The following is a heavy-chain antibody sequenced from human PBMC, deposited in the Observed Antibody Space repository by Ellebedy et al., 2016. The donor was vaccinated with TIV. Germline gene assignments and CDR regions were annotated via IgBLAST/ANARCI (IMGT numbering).Heavy chain of an antibody. V-gene: IGHV3-7*01. Sequence: GGSLRLSXAASGFTFSSYWMSWVRQAPGKGLEWVANIKEDGSDKYYVDSVKGRFTISRDNAKNSVYLQMNNLRAEDTAVYYCARALGSGPCYWGQGTLVTVSS. CDR1: GFTFSSYW. CDR2: IKEDGSDK. CDR3: ARALGSGPCY. D-gene: IGHD6-19*01. J-gene: IGHJ4*02.